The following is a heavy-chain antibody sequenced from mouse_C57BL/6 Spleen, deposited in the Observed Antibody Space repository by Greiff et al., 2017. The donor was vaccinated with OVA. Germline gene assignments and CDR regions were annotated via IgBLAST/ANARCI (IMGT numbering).Heavy chain of an antibody. CDR2: IWSGGST. J-gene: IGHJ2*01. V-gene: IGHV2-4*01. D-gene: IGHD1-1*01. Sequence: QVHVKQSGPGLVQPSQSLSITCTVSGFSLTSYGVHWVRQPPGKGLEWLGVIWSGGSTDYNAAFISRLSISKDNSKSQVFFKMNSLQADDTAIYYCATNCYGSSYFDYWGQGTTLTVSS. CDR1: GFSLTSYG. CDR3: ATNCYGSSYFDY.